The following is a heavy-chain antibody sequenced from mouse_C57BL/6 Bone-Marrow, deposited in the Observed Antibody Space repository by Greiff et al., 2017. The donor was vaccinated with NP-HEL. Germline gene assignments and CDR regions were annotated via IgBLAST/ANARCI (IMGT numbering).Heavy chain of an antibody. V-gene: IGHV1-55*01. CDR2: IYPGSGST. Sequence: VQLQQSGAELVKPGASVKMSCKASGYTFTSYWITWVKQRPGQGLEWIGDIYPGSGSTNYNEKFKSKATLTVDTSSSTAYMQLSSLTSEDSAVYYCARGAYDGYYVTWFAYWGQGTLVTVSA. CDR3: ARGAYDGYYVTWFAY. D-gene: IGHD2-3*01. J-gene: IGHJ3*01. CDR1: GYTFTSYW.